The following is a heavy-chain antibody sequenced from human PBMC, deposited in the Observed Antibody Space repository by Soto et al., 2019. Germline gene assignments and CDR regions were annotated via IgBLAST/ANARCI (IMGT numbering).Heavy chain of an antibody. CDR2: IYYSGST. V-gene: IGHV4-39*01. CDR1: GGSISSSSYY. J-gene: IGHJ4*02. CDR3: ASTGSSSFGY. Sequence: SETLSLTCTVSGGSISSSSYYWGWIRQPPGKGLEWIGSIYYSGSTYYNPSLKSRVTISVDTSKNQFSLKLSSVTAADTAVYYCASTGSSSFGYWGRGTLVTVSS. D-gene: IGHD6-6*01.